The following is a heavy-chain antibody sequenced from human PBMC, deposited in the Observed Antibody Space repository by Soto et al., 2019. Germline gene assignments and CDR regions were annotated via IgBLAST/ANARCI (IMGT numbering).Heavy chain of an antibody. CDR3: AKSGVWFGSNWFDP. D-gene: IGHD3-10*01. V-gene: IGHV3-23*01. CDR1: GFTFSSYA. CDR2: ISGSGGST. J-gene: IGHJ5*02. Sequence: EVQLLESGGGLVQPGGSLRLSCAASGFTFSSYAMSWVRQAPGKGLEWVSAISGSGGSTYYADSVKGRFTISRDNSKNPLYLQMNSLRAEDPAVYYCAKSGVWFGSNWFDPWGQGTLVTVSS.